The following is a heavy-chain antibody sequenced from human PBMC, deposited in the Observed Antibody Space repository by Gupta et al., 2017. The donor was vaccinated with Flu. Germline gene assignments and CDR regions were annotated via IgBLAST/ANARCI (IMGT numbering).Heavy chain of an antibody. CDR2: MSNDGRNK. Sequence: QVQLVESGGGVVQPGRSLRLSCTASGFLFSSYGMHWVRQAPGKGLEWLAVMSNDGRNKYYADSVRGRFTISRDNSKNTLFLQMNSLRAEDTAVYYCARDSGWKYFDYWGQGTLVTVSS. CDR1: GFLFSSYG. D-gene: IGHD1-1*01. V-gene: IGHV3-30*03. J-gene: IGHJ4*02. CDR3: ARDSGWKYFDY.